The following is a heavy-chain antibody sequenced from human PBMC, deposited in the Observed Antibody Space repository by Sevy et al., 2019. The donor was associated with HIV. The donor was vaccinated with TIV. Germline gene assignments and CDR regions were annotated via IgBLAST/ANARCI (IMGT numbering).Heavy chain of an antibody. CDR1: GGSISSSSYY. CDR3: ARHGAYIVGLELDY. Sequence: SETLSLTCTVSGGSISSSSYYWGWIRQPPGKGLEWIGSIYYSGSTHYNPSLKSRVTISVDTSKNQFSLKLSSVTAADTAVYYCARHGAYIVGLELDYWGQGTLVTVSS. V-gene: IGHV4-39*01. J-gene: IGHJ4*02. D-gene: IGHD1-26*01. CDR2: IYYSGST.